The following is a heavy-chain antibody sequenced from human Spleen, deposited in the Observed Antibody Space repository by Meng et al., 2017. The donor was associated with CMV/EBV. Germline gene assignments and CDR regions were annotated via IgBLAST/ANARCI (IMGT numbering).Heavy chain of an antibody. CDR1: GGSISSYY. V-gene: IGHV4-59*01. J-gene: IGHJ3*01. D-gene: IGHD4-23*01. CDR2: VYYSGTT. CDR3: ARVGVKDRPVVTPDDAFDV. Sequence: SETLSLTCTVSGGSISSYYWSWIRQPPGEGLEWIGYVYYSGTTEYNPSLKSRVTISVDTRKKQFSLKVNSVTAADTAVYYCARVGVKDRPVVTPDDAFDVWGQGTMVTVSS.